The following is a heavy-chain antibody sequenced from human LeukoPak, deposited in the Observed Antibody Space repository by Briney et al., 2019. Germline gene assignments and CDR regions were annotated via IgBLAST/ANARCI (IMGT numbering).Heavy chain of an antibody. Sequence: PSQTLSLTCTVSGGSISSGGYSWSWIRQHPGKGLEWIGEINHSGSTNYNPSLKSRVTISVDTSKNQFSLKLSSVTAADTAVYYCARGLVPSLGYCSGGSCPHRVYFDYWGQGALVTVSS. J-gene: IGHJ4*02. CDR1: GGSISSGGYS. CDR3: ARGLVPSLGYCSGGSCPHRVYFDY. D-gene: IGHD2-15*01. CDR2: INHSGST. V-gene: IGHV4-30-2*01.